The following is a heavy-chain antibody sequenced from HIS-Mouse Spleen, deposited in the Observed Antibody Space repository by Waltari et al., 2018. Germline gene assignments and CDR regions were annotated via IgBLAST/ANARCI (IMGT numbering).Heavy chain of an antibody. CDR1: GGSISSRSYS. CDR2: IYYSGST. Sequence: QLQLQESGPGLVKPSDTLSLPGTVPGGSISSRSYSRGWIRQPPGKGLEWIGSIYYSGSTYYNPSLKSRVTISVDTSKNQFSLKLSSVTAADTAVYYCAREIPYSSSWYDWYFDLWGRGTLVTVSS. CDR3: AREIPYSSSWYDWYFDL. V-gene: IGHV4-39*07. D-gene: IGHD6-13*01. J-gene: IGHJ2*01.